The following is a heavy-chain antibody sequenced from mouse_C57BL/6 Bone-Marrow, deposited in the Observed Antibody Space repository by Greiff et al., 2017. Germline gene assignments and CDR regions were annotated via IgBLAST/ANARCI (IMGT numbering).Heavy chain of an antibody. CDR2: ISSGGSYT. V-gene: IGHV5-6*01. J-gene: IGHJ2*01. D-gene: IGHD1-1*01. Sequence: EVKLMESGGDLVKPGGSLKLSCAASGFTFSSYGMSWVRQTPDKRLEWVATISSGGSYTYYPDSVKGRFTISRDNAKNTLYLQMSSLKSEDTAMYYCARQGITTVVAPYYFDDWGQGTTLTVSS. CDR1: GFTFSSYG. CDR3: ARQGITTVVAPYYFDD.